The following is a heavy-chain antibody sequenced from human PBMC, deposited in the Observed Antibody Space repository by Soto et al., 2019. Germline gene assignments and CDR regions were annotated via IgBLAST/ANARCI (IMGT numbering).Heavy chain of an antibody. CDR3: ARHRRYGDYPYYYYYMDV. Sequence: SETLSLTCTVSGSSISNYYWSWIRQPPGKGLEWIGYICFSYSGSTNYNPSLKSRVTISVDTSKNQFSLKLSSVTAADTAVYYCARHRRYGDYPYYYYYMDVWGKGTTVTVSS. D-gene: IGHD4-17*01. CDR1: GSSISNYY. J-gene: IGHJ6*03. CDR2: ICFSYSGST. V-gene: IGHV4-59*08.